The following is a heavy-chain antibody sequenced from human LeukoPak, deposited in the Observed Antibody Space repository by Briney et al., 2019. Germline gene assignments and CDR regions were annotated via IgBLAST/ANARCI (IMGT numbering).Heavy chain of an antibody. CDR1: GFTFSSNA. CDR2: ISTGGGST. Sequence: GGSLRLSCAASGFTFSSNAMSWVRQAPGKGLEWVSAISTGGGSTYYAESVKGRYTISRDNPNNTLYLQMNNLRAEDTAVYYCAKPRDSIVGTTTPTRVATLDIWGQGTMVTVSS. J-gene: IGHJ3*02. D-gene: IGHD1-26*01. V-gene: IGHV3-23*01. CDR3: AKPRDSIVGTTTPTRVATLDI.